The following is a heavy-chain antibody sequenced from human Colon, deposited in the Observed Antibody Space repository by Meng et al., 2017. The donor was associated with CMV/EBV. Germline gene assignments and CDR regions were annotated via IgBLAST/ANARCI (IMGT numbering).Heavy chain of an antibody. CDR3: ARQFDLWSGLNFDY. V-gene: IGHV4-39*07. D-gene: IGHD3-3*01. Sequence: SETLSLTCTVSGGSISSGTYYWGWIRQPPGKGLEWIGSIYYRESTYYNPSLKSRITISLDTSKNQFSLTLNSVTAADTAVYYCARQFDLWSGLNFDYWGQGTLVTVSS. CDR1: GGSISSGTYY. J-gene: IGHJ4*02. CDR2: IYYREST.